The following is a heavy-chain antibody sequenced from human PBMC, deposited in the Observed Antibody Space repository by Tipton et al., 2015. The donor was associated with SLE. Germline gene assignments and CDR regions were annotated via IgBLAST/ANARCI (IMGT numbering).Heavy chain of an antibody. Sequence: TLSLTCTVSGGSIIGYYWSWIRQPAGKGPEWIGRIYTGGRTIHNPSLNSRVTMSLDTSKSQFSLKLTSVTAADTAAYYCARDWGGEALDFWGQGTLVTVSS. CDR1: GGSIIGYY. CDR3: ARDWGGEALDF. J-gene: IGHJ4*02. D-gene: IGHD2-21*01. V-gene: IGHV4-4*07. CDR2: IYTGGRT.